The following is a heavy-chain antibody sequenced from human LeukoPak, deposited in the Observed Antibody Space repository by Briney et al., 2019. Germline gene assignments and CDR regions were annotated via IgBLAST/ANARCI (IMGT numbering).Heavy chain of an antibody. Sequence: ASVKVSCKASGGTFSSYAISWVRQAPGQGLEWMGRIIPIFGTADYAQKFQGRVTITADESTSTAYMELSSLRSEDTAVYYCARGVSWLSGDYWGQGTLVTVSS. D-gene: IGHD3-16*02. CDR2: IIPIFGTA. V-gene: IGHV1-69*13. J-gene: IGHJ4*02. CDR3: ARGVSWLSGDY. CDR1: GGTFSSYA.